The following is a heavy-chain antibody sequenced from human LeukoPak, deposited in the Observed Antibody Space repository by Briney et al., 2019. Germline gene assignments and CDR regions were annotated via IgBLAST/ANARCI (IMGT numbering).Heavy chain of an antibody. J-gene: IGHJ4*02. CDR2: IYYSGST. D-gene: IGHD3-3*01. Sequence: SETLSLTCTVSGGSISSSSYYWGWIRQPPGKGLEWIGSIYYSGSTYYNPSLKSRVTISVDTSKNQFSLKLSSVTAADTAAYYCAAIFGVTLVGHYFDYWGQGTLVTVSS. V-gene: IGHV4-39*01. CDR1: GGSISSSSYY. CDR3: AAIFGVTLVGHYFDY.